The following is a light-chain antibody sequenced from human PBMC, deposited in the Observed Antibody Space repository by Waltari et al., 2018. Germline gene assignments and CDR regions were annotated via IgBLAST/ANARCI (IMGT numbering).Light chain of an antibody. CDR2: CPS. V-gene: IGKV3-15*01. CDR1: QSVSRN. CDR3: QQYNNWPRT. J-gene: IGKJ1*01. Sequence: EVVMTQSPATLSVSPGERATLSCRPSQSVSRNLAWYQQKPGQAPRLLIYCPSTRATGIPARFSGSGSGTEFTLTISSLQSEDFAVYYCQQYNNWPRTFGQGTKVEIK.